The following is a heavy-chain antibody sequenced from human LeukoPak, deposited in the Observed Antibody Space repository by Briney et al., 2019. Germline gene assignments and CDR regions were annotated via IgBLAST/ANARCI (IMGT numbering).Heavy chain of an antibody. CDR3: VRFALSSSLDH. Sequence: GESLRISCKASGYTFTNYWIGWVRQVPGKGLEWMGLIYPGYSDAKYSPSFQGQVTFSVDASISTAYLQLSGLRASDTAIYYCVRFALSSSLDHWGQGTLVTVSS. CDR1: GYTFTNYW. CDR2: IYPGYSDA. V-gene: IGHV5-51*01. J-gene: IGHJ5*02. D-gene: IGHD6-13*01.